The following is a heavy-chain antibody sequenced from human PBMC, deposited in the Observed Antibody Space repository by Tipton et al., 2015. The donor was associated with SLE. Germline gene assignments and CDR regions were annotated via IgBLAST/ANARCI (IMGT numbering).Heavy chain of an antibody. Sequence: TLSLTCTVSGGSISSYYWSWIRQPPGKGLEWIAAVYHSGSPYYNPSLKSRVTISRDTSKNQFSLKLSSVTAADTAVYYCARGGWGVVDDAFDIWGQGTMVTVSS. V-gene: IGHV4-4*08. CDR3: ARGGWGVVDDAFDI. J-gene: IGHJ3*02. D-gene: IGHD6-19*01. CDR1: GGSISSYY. CDR2: VYHSGSP.